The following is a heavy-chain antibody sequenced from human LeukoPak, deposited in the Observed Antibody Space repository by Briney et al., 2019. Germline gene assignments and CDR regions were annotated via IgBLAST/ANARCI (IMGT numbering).Heavy chain of an antibody. Sequence: GRSLRLSCAASGFTFSTYGIHWVRQAQGKGLEWVGLLSSGRINKHYADSVKGRFIISRDNSMNTLYLQMNSLGVEDTAVYYCARDHAGSGRAFDYWGQGTLVTVSS. J-gene: IGHJ4*02. V-gene: IGHV3-30*03. D-gene: IGHD2-15*01. CDR2: LSSGRINK. CDR3: ARDHAGSGRAFDY. CDR1: GFTFSTYG.